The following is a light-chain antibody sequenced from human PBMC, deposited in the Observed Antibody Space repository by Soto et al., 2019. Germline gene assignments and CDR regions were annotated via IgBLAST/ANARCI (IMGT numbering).Light chain of an antibody. Sequence: EIVMTQSPATLSVSPGERVTLSCRASQSVSSNLAWYQQTPGQPPGLLIYDSNIRATGVPARFSGTRSGTEFTLTISGLQSEDFEIYYCQHYKTSPLAFGGGTKVDIK. V-gene: IGKV3-15*01. CDR1: QSVSSN. J-gene: IGKJ4*01. CDR2: DSN. CDR3: QHYKTSPLA.